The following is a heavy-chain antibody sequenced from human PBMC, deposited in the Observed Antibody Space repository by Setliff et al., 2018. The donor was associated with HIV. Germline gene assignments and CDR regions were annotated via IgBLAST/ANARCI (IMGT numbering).Heavy chain of an antibody. CDR1: GGSISSFY. J-gene: IGHJ4*01. CDR3: ARDEGRATGSWWDQSASWYLDY. CDR2: ISAAGTI. Sequence: SETLSLTCTVSGGSISSFYWSWIRQPAGKRLEFIGRISAAGTINYNPSLRSRVTLSVDTSENQFSLTVNSVTAADTAMYFCARDEGRATGSWWDQSASWYLDYWGHGILVTVPQ. D-gene: IGHD6-13*01. V-gene: IGHV4-4*07.